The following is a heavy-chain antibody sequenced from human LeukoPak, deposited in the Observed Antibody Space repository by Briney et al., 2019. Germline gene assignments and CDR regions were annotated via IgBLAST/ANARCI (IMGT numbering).Heavy chain of an antibody. D-gene: IGHD1-1*01. V-gene: IGHV3-23*01. CDR2: ISGAGGST. CDR3: VKLRTGTATNFDY. CDR1: GFTFSSYA. J-gene: IGHJ4*02. Sequence: GGSLGLSCAASGFTFSSYAMSWVRQAPGKGLGWVSGISGAGGSTYYADSVKGRFTISRDNSKDTLYLQMNSLRAGDTAIYYCVKLRTGTATNFDYWGQGTLVTVSS.